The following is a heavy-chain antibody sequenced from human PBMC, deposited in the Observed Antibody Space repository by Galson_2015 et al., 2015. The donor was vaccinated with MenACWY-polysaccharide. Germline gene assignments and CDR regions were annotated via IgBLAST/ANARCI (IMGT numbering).Heavy chain of an antibody. J-gene: IGHJ6*02. CDR1: GFTFSSYA. Sequence: LRLSCAASGFTFSSYAIHWVRQAPGKGLEWVAVISYDGSNKYYADSVKGRFTISRDNSKNTMYLQMNSLTAEDTAVYYCARSYCSRTSCNGMDVWGQGTKVTVSS. V-gene: IGHV3-30-3*01. CDR3: ARSYCSRTSCNGMDV. CDR2: ISYDGSNK. D-gene: IGHD2-2*01.